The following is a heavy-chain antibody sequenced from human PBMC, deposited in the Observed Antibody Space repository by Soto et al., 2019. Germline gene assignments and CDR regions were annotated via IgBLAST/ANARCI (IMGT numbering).Heavy chain of an antibody. CDR3: ARDQNYYDSSGYYSRWFDP. CDR2: IYYSGST. D-gene: IGHD3-22*01. J-gene: IGHJ5*02. CDR1: GGSISSGGYY. V-gene: IGHV4-31*03. Sequence: PSETLSLTCTVSGGSISSGGYYWSWIRQHPGKGLEWIGYIYYSGSTYYNPSLKSRVTISVDTSKNQFSLKLSSVTAADTAVYYCARDQNYYDSSGYYSRWFDPWGQRTLVTVSS.